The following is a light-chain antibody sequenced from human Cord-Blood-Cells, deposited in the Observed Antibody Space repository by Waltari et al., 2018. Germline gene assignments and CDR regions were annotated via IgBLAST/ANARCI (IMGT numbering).Light chain of an antibody. J-gene: IGKJ1*01. CDR1: QSISSY. V-gene: IGKV1-39*01. CDR2: AAS. Sequence: IQMPQSPSSLSASVGARVTITCRASQSISSYLNWYQQKPGKAPKLLIYAASSLQSGVPSRFSGSGSGTDFTLTISSLQPEDFATYYCQQSYSTPRTFGQGTKVEIK. CDR3: QQSYSTPRT.